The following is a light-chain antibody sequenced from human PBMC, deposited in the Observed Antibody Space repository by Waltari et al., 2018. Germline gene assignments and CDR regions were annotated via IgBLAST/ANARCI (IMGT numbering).Light chain of an antibody. CDR2: DVS. Sequence: QSALTQPASVSGSPGQSLTISCTGTSSDVGGYNHVSWYQQHPGKVPKLIIYDVSGRPSVFSDRFSGSKSGNAASLTISGVQAEDETYYCCSSYTNRNTWIFGGGTKLTVL. J-gene: IGLJ2*01. CDR3: SSYTNRNTWI. V-gene: IGLV2-14*01. CDR1: SSDVGGYNH.